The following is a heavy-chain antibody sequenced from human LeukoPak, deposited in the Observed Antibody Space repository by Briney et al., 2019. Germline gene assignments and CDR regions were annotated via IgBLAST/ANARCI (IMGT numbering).Heavy chain of an antibody. Sequence: SVKVSCKASGFTFTSSAVQWVRQARGQRLEWIGWIVVGSGNTNYAQKFQERVTITRDMSTSTAYMELSSLRSEDTAVYYCAADPVCDGDCSYAFDIWGQGTMVTVSS. J-gene: IGHJ3*02. CDR3: AADPVCDGDCSYAFDI. CDR1: GFTFTSSA. D-gene: IGHD2-21*02. CDR2: IVVGSGNT. V-gene: IGHV1-58*01.